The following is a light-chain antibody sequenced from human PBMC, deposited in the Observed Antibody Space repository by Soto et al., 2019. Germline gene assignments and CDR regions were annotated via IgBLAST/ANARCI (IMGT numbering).Light chain of an antibody. V-gene: IGLV2-14*01. CDR3: ASLTTTSFV. CDR2: EVS. CDR1: SSDVGAYNF. Sequence: QSALTQPASVSGSPGQSITISCTGASSDVGAYNFVSWYQHHPDKAPKLMISEVSNRPSGVSDRFSGSKSGNTASLTISGLQAEDEADYYCASLTTTSFVFGT. J-gene: IGLJ1*01.